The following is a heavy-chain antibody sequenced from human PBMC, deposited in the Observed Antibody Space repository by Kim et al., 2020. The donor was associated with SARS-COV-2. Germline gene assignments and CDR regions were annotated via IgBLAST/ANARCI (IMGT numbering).Heavy chain of an antibody. CDR3: ARTSSVAGLYYFDY. V-gene: IGHV3-74*01. J-gene: IGHJ4*02. CDR2: INSDGSST. Sequence: GGSLRLSCAASGFTFSSYWMHWVRQAPGKGLVWVSRINSDGSSTSYADSVKGRFTISRDNAKNTLYLQMNSLRAEDTAVYYCARTSSVAGLYYFDYWGQGTLVTVSS. CDR1: GFTFSSYW. D-gene: IGHD6-19*01.